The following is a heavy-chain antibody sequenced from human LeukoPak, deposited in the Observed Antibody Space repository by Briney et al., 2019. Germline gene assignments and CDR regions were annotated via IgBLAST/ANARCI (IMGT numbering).Heavy chain of an antibody. J-gene: IGHJ4*02. CDR3: ATKGGDY. Sequence: GGSLRLSCAVSGLRFADHGMNWVRQAPGKGLGWVANINEDGGAKYYVDSVKGRFTISRDNAKNSQYLQMNSLRVEDTAVYYCATKGGDYWGQGTLVTVSS. CDR2: INEDGGAK. V-gene: IGHV3-7*01. D-gene: IGHD3-16*01. CDR1: GLRFADHG.